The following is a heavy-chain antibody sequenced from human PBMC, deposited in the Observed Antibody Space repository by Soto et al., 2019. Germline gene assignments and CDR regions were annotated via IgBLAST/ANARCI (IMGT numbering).Heavy chain of an antibody. V-gene: IGHV3-9*01. CDR1: GFTFDDYA. D-gene: IGHD3-9*01. J-gene: IGHJ4*02. CDR3: AKGSNRYFDWLFNQNFDY. Sequence: GGSLRLSCAASGFTFDDYAMHWVRQAPGKGLEWVSGISWNSGSIGYADSVKGRFTISRDNAKNSLYLQMNSLRAEDTALYYCAKGSNRYFDWLFNQNFDYWGQGNLVPVSS. CDR2: ISWNSGSI.